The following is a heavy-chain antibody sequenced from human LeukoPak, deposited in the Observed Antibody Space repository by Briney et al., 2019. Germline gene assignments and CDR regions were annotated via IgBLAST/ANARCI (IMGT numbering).Heavy chain of an antibody. D-gene: IGHD6-13*01. Sequence: GGSLRLSCAASGFTFSTYAMSWVRQAPGKGLEWVANIKQDGSEKYYVDSVKGRFTISRDNAKNSLYLQMNSLRAEDTAVYYCARAMGSSSWYGVVDYWGQGTLVTVSS. V-gene: IGHV3-7*01. CDR3: ARAMGSSSWYGVVDY. J-gene: IGHJ4*02. CDR1: GFTFSTYA. CDR2: IKQDGSEK.